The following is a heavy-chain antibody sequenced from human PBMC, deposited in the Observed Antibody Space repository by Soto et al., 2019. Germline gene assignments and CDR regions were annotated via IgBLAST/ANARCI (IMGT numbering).Heavy chain of an antibody. CDR1: SASITSSNW. J-gene: IGHJ6*03. CDR2: IYHSGSA. D-gene: IGHD2-15*01. CDR3: ARSPLVLPSTPGSTYYYHMDV. V-gene: IGHV4-4*02. Sequence: QVQLQESGPGLVKPSGTLSLTCTVSSASITSSNWWSCVRQPPGKGLESIAEIYHSGSANLNPSLQSGATISVVKSKSQFSLELSSVTAADTAVYYCARSPLVLPSTPGSTYYYHMDVWGSGTTVTVSS.